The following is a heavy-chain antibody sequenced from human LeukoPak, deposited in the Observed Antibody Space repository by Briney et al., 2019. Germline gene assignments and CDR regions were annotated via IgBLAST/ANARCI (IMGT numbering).Heavy chain of an antibody. CDR3: ARGELDYSNRLYYYYGMDV. J-gene: IGHJ6*02. CDR2: IIPILGIA. D-gene: IGHD4-4*01. V-gene: IGHV1-69*04. Sequence: GSSVKVSCKASGGTFSSYAISWVRQAPGQGLEWMGRIIPILGIANYAQKFQGRVTITADKSTSTAYMELSSLRSEDTAVYYCARGELDYSNRLYYYYGMDVWGQGTTVTVSS. CDR1: GGTFSSYA.